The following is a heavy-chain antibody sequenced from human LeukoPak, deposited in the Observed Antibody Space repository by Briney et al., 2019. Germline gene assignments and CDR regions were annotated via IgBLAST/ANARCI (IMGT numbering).Heavy chain of an antibody. Sequence: GGSLRLSCTASGFTFSNTWMTWVRQAPGRGLEWVANIKGDGSEENYVDSVKGRFAISRDNAKDSLYLQMNSLKAEDAAVYYCARDLRDFDYWGQGTLVTVSS. CDR3: ARDLRDFDY. CDR1: GFTFSNTW. D-gene: IGHD3-16*01. V-gene: IGHV3-7*04. J-gene: IGHJ4*02. CDR2: IKGDGSEE.